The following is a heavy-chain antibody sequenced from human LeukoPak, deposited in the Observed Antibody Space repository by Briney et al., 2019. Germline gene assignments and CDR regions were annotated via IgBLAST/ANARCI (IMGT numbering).Heavy chain of an antibody. CDR2: ISSSSSTI. J-gene: IGHJ6*02. D-gene: IGHD3-22*01. CDR1: GFTFSSYS. Sequence: PGGSLRLSFAASGFTFSSYSMNWVRQAPGKGLEWVSYISSSSSTIYYADSVKGRFTISRDNAKNSLYLQMNSLRAEDTAVYYCARGGYNYYYYGMDVWGQGTTVTVSS. CDR3: ARGGYNYYYYGMDV. V-gene: IGHV3-48*04.